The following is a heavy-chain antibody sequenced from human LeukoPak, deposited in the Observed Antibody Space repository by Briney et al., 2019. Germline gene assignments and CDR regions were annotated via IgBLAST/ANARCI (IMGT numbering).Heavy chain of an antibody. CDR2: VSNSGST. J-gene: IGHJ3*01. V-gene: IGHV4-59*01. CDR3: AGYEVGSSWAQAFDV. D-gene: IGHD6-13*01. Sequence: SETLSLTCAVSNDSIKDYYWNWIRQPPGKGLEWIGFVSNSGSTNYNPSLKSRVTISIDTSKRQFSLRLTSLPAADTAVYYFAGYEVGSSWAQAFDVWGQGTMVTVSS. CDR1: NDSIKDYY.